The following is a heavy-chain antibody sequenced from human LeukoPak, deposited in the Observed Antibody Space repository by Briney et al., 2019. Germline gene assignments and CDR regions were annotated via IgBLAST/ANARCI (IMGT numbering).Heavy chain of an antibody. CDR1: GGSFSGYY. CDR3: ARGRPEGSGWYRPYYYVDV. V-gene: IGHV4-34*01. Sequence: SETLSLTCAVYGGSFSGYYWSWIRQPPGKGLEWIGEINHSGSTNYNPSLKSRVTISVDTSKNQFSLKLSSVTAADTAVCYCARGRPEGSGWYRPYYYVDVWGKGTTVTVSS. J-gene: IGHJ6*03. CDR2: INHSGST. D-gene: IGHD6-19*01.